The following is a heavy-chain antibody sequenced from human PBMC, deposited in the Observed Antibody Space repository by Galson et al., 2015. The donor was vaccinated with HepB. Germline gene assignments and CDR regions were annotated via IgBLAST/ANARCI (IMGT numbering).Heavy chain of an antibody. D-gene: IGHD3/OR15-3a*01. CDR3: VRGSAYDFCAFDI. V-gene: IGHV1-2*04. Sequence: SVKVSCKASGYDFNKYYMHWVRQAPGQGLEWMGWVNPITGDAKYAQKFQAWVTLTRDASISTGYMELRRLRSDDTALYYCVRGSAYDFCAFDIWGQGTMVRVSS. CDR1: GYDFNKYY. CDR2: VNPITGDA. J-gene: IGHJ3*02.